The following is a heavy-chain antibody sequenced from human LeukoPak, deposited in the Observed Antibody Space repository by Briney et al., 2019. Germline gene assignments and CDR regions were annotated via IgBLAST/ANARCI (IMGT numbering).Heavy chain of an antibody. CDR1: GFTFSSYS. V-gene: IGHV3-21*01. J-gene: IGHJ4*02. CDR3: ARDRDVVVPAAIQFDY. CDR2: ISSSSSYI. Sequence: PGGSLRLSCAASGFTFSSYSMNWVRQAPGKGLEWVSSISSSSSYIYYADSVKGRFTISRDNSKNTLYLQMNSLRAEDTAVYYCARDRDVVVPAAIQFDYWGQGTLVTISS. D-gene: IGHD2-2*02.